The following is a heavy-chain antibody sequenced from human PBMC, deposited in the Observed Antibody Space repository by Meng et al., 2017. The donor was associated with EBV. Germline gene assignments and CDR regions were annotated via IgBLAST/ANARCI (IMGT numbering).Heavy chain of an antibody. CDR3: ARVSFYDYWSGYSFNWFDP. Sequence: QLQLYQSGPGLVRPSXXXXLTXXFXXDSLSSRSYYWGWIRQSPGKGLEWIGNVYYSGNSYYNPSLKSRVTISVDTSKNQFYLKLISVTAADTAVYFCARVSFYDYWSGYSFNWFDPWGQGTLVTVSS. CDR2: VYYSGNS. D-gene: IGHD3-3*01. CDR1: XDSLSSRSYY. J-gene: IGHJ5*02. V-gene: IGHV4-39*01.